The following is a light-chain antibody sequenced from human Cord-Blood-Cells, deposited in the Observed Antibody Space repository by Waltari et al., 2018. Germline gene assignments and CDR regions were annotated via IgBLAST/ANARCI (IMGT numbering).Light chain of an antibody. CDR3: QQRSNWPIT. Sequence: EIVLTQSPATLSLSPGERATLSCRASQGVSSYLAWYQQKPGQAPRLLIYDASNRATGLPARFSGSGSGTDFTRAISILEPEDFAVYYCQQRSNWPITFGQGTRLEIK. CDR1: QGVSSY. J-gene: IGKJ5*01. CDR2: DAS. V-gene: IGKV3-11*01.